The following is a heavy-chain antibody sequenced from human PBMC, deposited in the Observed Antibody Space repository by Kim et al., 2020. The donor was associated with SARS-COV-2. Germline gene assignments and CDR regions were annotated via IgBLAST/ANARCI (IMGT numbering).Heavy chain of an antibody. CDR3: ARYSEESYFPLNYYYDTRRFDP. D-gene: IGHD3-22*01. CDR2: MNPNSGNT. J-gene: IGHJ5*02. CDR1: GYTFTSYD. V-gene: IGHV1-8*01. Sequence: ASVKVSCKASGYTFTSYDINWVRQATGQGLEWMGWMNPNSGNTGYAQKFQGRVTMTRNTSISTAYMELSSLRSEDTAVYYCARYSEESYFPLNYYYDTRRFDPWGQGTLVTVSS.